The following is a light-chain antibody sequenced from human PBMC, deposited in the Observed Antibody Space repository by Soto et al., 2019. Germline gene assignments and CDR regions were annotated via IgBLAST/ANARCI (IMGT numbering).Light chain of an antibody. Sequence: DIQMTQSPSTVSASVGDGVTITCRASQSISTWLAWYQQKPGKAPNLLIYDASTLESGGPSGFSGSGSGTEFTLTISSLQPDDSATYYCQQHNSYPYTFGQGT. J-gene: IGKJ2*01. CDR2: DAS. CDR3: QQHNSYPYT. CDR1: QSISTW. V-gene: IGKV1-5*01.